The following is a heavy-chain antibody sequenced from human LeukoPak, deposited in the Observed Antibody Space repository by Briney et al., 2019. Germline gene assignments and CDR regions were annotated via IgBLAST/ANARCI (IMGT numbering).Heavy chain of an antibody. V-gene: IGHV1-2*02. D-gene: IGHD2-2*01. CDR2: INPNSGGT. J-gene: IGHJ4*02. CDR3: ARDIVVVPAAPSQPDY. CDR1: GYTFTGYY. Sequence: ASVKVSCKASGYTFTGYYMHWVRQAPGQGLEWMGWINPNSGGTNYAQKFQGRVTMTRGTSISTAYMELSRLRSDDTAVYYCARDIVVVPAAPSQPDYWGQGTLVTVSS.